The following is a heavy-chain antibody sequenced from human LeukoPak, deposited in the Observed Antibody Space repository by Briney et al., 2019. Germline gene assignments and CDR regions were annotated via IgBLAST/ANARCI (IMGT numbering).Heavy chain of an antibody. V-gene: IGHV1-18*01. J-gene: IGHJ6*03. Sequence: ASVKVSCKASGYTFTSYGISWVRQAPGQGLEWMGWISAYNGNTNYAQKLQGRVTMTTDTSTSTAYMELRSLRPDDTAVYYCARAVRGVIYYYYYYMDVWGKGTTVTISS. CDR1: GYTFTSYG. D-gene: IGHD3-10*01. CDR3: ARAVRGVIYYYYYYMDV. CDR2: ISAYNGNT.